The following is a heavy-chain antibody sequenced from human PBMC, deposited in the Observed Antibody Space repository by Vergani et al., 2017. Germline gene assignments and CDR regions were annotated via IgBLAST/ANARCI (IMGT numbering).Heavy chain of an antibody. D-gene: IGHD3-10*01. Sequence: QLQLQESGPGLVKPSETLSLTCTVSGGSISSSSYYWGWIRQPPGKGLEWIGSIYYSGRTYYNPSLKSRVTISVDTSKNQFSLKLSSVTAADTAVYYCARYGSGTLDYWGQGTLVTVSS. CDR3: ARYGSGTLDY. J-gene: IGHJ4*02. CDR1: GGSISSSSYY. CDR2: IYYSGRT. V-gene: IGHV4-39*01.